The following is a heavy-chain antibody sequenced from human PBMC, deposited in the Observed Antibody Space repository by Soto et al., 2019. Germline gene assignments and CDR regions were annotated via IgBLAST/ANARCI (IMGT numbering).Heavy chain of an antibody. CDR2: MNPNSGNT. Sequence: ASVKVSCKASGYTFTSYDINWVRQATGQGLEWMGWMNPNSGNTGYAQKFQGRVTMTRNTSISTAYMELSSLRSEDTAVHYCARGGRFGAAAATYYYSGMAVWGQGTTVTVYS. D-gene: IGHD6-13*01. CDR1: GYTFTSYD. J-gene: IGHJ6*02. CDR3: ARGGRFGAAAATYYYSGMAV. V-gene: IGHV1-8*01.